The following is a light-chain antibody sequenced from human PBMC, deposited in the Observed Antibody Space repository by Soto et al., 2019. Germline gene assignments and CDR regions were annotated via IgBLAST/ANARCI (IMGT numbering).Light chain of an antibody. CDR1: QNIGNN. CDR3: QQYNNWPPYT. J-gene: IGKJ2*01. V-gene: IGKV3-15*01. Sequence: VRTQSPATLSASPGERVILSCRASQNIGNNLAWYQQKPGQAPRLLMCGASSRASDTPARFSGSGTATDFTLTISSLQSEDFAVYYCQQYNNWPPYTFGQGPKLEIK. CDR2: GAS.